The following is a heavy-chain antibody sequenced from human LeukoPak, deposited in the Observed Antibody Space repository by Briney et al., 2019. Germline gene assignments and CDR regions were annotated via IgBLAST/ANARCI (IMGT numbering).Heavy chain of an antibody. CDR1: GYTFTSYG. V-gene: IGHV1-18*01. CDR2: ISAYNGNT. D-gene: IGHD3-22*01. J-gene: IGHJ4*02. CDR3: ARVFGNYYDSSGYSYYFDY. Sequence: ASVKVSCKASGYTFTSYGISWVRQAPGQGLEWMGWISAYNGNTNYAQKLQGRVTMTTDTSTSTAYTELRSLRSDDTAVYYCARVFGNYYDSSGYSYYFDYWGQGTMVTVSS.